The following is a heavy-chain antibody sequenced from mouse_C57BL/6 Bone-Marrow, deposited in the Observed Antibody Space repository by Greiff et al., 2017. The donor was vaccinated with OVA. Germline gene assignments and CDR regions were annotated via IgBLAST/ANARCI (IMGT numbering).Heavy chain of an antibody. D-gene: IGHD2-1*01. V-gene: IGHV1-76*01. J-gene: IGHJ4*01. CDR2: IYPGSGNT. CDR3: ARDYYGNPYAMDY. Sequence: VQLQQSGAELVRPGASVKLSCKASGYTFTDYYINWVKQRPGQGLEWIARIYPGSGNTYYNEKFKGKATLTAEKSSSTAYMQLSSLTSEDSAVYFCARDYYGNPYAMDYWGQGTSVTVSS. CDR1: GYTFTDYY.